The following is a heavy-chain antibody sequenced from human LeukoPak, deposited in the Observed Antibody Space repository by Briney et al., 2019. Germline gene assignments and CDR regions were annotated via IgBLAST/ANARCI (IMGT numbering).Heavy chain of an antibody. CDR3: ARGPERTGVGTRYYYDMDV. Sequence: PGGSLRLSCAASGFTFSAFSMTWVRQAPGKGLEWVSLIASNGGNTYYADSVKGRFTASRDNSKNTLYLQMNSLRAEDTAVYYCARGPERTGVGTRYYYDMDVWGQGTTVTVSS. J-gene: IGHJ6*02. D-gene: IGHD2-8*01. V-gene: IGHV3-23*01. CDR2: IASNGGNT. CDR1: GFTFSAFS.